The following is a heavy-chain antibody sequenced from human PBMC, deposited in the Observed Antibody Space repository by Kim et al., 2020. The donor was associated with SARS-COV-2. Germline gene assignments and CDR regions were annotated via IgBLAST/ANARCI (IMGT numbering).Heavy chain of an antibody. CDR1: GGTFSSYA. V-gene: IGHV1-69*13. J-gene: IGHJ5*02. Sequence: SVKVSCKASGGTFSSYAISWVRQAPGQGLEWMGGIIPIFGTANYAQKFQGRVTITADESTSTAYMELSSLRSEDTAVYYCARVPLPAAMGWFDPWGQGTLVTVSS. D-gene: IGHD2-2*01. CDR2: IIPIFGTA. CDR3: ARVPLPAAMGWFDP.